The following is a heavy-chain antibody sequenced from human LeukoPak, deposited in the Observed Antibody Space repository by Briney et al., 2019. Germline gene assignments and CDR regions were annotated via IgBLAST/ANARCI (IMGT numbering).Heavy chain of an antibody. Sequence: GGSLRLSCATSGFTFSSYWMHWVRQAPGKGLVWVSRINSDGSSTSYADSVKGRFTISRDNAKNTLYLQMNSLRAEDTAVYYCARVGSSSWYPGVDYWGQGTLVTVSS. CDR3: ARVGSSSWYPGVDY. V-gene: IGHV3-74*01. D-gene: IGHD6-13*01. CDR2: INSDGSST. J-gene: IGHJ4*02. CDR1: GFTFSSYW.